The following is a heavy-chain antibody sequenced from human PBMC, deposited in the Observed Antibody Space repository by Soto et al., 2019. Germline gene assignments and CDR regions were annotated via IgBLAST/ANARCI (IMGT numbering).Heavy chain of an antibody. CDR3: ARDGRQCVHNSDNFDV. CDR2: ISAYNGNT. CDR1: GYTFRNYG. Sequence: QVQLVQSGAELKKPGASVKVSCKASGYTFRNYGINWVRPAPGQGLEWMGWISAYNGNTKYAQKSHGRVTMATDTPTSTAYMELRSLKSDVTAVYYCARDGRQCVHNSDNFDVWGQGTKVTVAA. V-gene: IGHV1-18*01. J-gene: IGHJ3*01. D-gene: IGHD6-19*01.